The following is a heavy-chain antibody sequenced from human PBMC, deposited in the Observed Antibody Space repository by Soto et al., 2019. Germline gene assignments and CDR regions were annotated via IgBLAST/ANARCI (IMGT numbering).Heavy chain of an antibody. V-gene: IGHV1-69*01. Sequence: QVQLVQSGAEVKKPGSSVKVSCKASGGTFSSYAISWVRQAPGQGLEWMGGIIHIFGTANYAQKFQCRVTITADESTSAAYMDLSSLRSEDTAVYYCAREGDSGSYGAWFDPWGQGTLVTVSS. D-gene: IGHD1-26*01. CDR1: GGTFSSYA. CDR2: IIHIFGTA. CDR3: AREGDSGSYGAWFDP. J-gene: IGHJ5*02.